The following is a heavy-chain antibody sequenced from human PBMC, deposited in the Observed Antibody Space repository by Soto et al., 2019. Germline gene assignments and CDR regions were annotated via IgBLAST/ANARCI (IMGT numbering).Heavy chain of an antibody. CDR1: GGTFSSYA. D-gene: IGHD3-22*01. V-gene: IGHV1-69*06. CDR2: IIPIFATA. J-gene: IGHJ2*01. Sequence: QVQLVQSGAEVKKPGSSVKVSCKASGGTFSSYAISWVRQAPGQGLEWMGGIIPIFATANYAQKFQGRVTITADKSTSTAYMELSSLRSEDTAVYYCARYGWYYYDSSGYYYNWYFDLWGRGTLVTVSS. CDR3: ARYGWYYYDSSGYYYNWYFDL.